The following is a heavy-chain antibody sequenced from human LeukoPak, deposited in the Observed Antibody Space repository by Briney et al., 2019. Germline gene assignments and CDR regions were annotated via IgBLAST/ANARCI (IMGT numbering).Heavy chain of an antibody. J-gene: IGHJ5*02. Sequence: PSETPSLTCTVSGGSISSTNYYWGWIRQPPGRGLEWIGSVYYSGSTYSNPSLKSRVTVSVDTSKSQFSLKLTSVTAADTAVYYCARLYHDSRGYYWFDPWGQGTLVTVSA. CDR2: VYYSGST. D-gene: IGHD3-22*01. CDR1: GGSISSTNYY. CDR3: ARLYHDSRGYYWFDP. V-gene: IGHV4-39*01.